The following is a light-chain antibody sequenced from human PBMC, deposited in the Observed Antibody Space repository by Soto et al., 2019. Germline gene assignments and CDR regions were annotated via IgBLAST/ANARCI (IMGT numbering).Light chain of an antibody. V-gene: IGKV3-11*01. CDR1: QTGSKY. Sequence: TQSPATVSLSPGESATLSCRASQTGSKYVAWYQQKPGQTARLLIYYASERATGIPARFSGSGSGTKYALTISSLEPEDSAVYYCQHRSTWPILTFGGGTKVEI. CDR2: YAS. CDR3: QHRSTWPILT. J-gene: IGKJ4*01.